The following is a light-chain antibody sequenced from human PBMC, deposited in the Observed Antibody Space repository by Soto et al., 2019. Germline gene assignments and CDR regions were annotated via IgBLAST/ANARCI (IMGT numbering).Light chain of an antibody. V-gene: IGKV1-5*03. CDR3: QQYSDNWT. CDR2: KAS. CDR1: QSISSW. J-gene: IGKJ1*01. Sequence: DIQMTQSPSTLSASVGDRVTITCRASQSISSWLAWYQQKPGTAPKLLIYKASILQSGVPSRFSGIVSGTEFSLTISSLQPDDFATYYCQQYSDNWTFGQGTKV.